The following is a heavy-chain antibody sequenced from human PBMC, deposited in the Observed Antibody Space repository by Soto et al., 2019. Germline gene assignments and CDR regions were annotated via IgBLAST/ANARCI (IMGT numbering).Heavy chain of an antibody. CDR1: GFTFRSFT. Sequence: PVGSLRPSCAASGFTFRSFTMNWVRQAPGKGLEWVSTISSNSAYIYYTDALRGRFTISRDNAKNSLHLQMNSLRAEDTAVYYCTRDASRDSSARGWFDPWGPGTLVTVSS. CDR2: ISSNSAYI. CDR3: TRDASRDSSARGWFDP. D-gene: IGHD6-13*01. J-gene: IGHJ5*02. V-gene: IGHV3-21*01.